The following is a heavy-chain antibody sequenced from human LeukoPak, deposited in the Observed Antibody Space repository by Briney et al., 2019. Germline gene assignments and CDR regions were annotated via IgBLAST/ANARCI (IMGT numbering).Heavy chain of an antibody. V-gene: IGHV4-30-2*01. Sequence: ASETLSLTCTVSGGSISSGGYYWSWIRQPPGKGLEWIGYIYHSGSTYYNPSLKSRVTISVDRSKNQFSLKLSSVTAADTAVYYCARGRARHIVVVPAAISENYYYYMDVWGKGTTVTVSS. CDR1: GGSISSGGYY. CDR3: ARGRARHIVVVPAAISENYYYYMDV. D-gene: IGHD2-2*01. CDR2: IYHSGST. J-gene: IGHJ6*03.